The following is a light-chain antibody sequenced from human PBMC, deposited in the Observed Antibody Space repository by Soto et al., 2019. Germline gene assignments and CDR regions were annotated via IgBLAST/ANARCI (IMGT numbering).Light chain of an antibody. J-gene: IGKJ1*01. CDR3: QQRSIWPWT. V-gene: IGKV3-11*01. Sequence: ENVLTQSPATLSLSPGERATLSCWASQSVSNYFVWYQQKPGQAPRLLIYDASKRATGIPARFSGSGSGTDFTLTISSLEPEDFAVYYCQQRSIWPWTFGQGTKVDIK. CDR2: DAS. CDR1: QSVSNY.